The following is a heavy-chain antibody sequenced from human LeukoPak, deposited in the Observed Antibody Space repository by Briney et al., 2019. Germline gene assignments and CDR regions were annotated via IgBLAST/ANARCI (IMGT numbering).Heavy chain of an antibody. CDR2: ISGSGGST. Sequence: GGSLRLSCAASGFTFSSYAMSWVRQAPGKGLEWVSAISGSGGSTYYADSVKGRFTISRDNSKNTLYLQMNSLRAEDTAVYYCAKDGYDSSGYYTTPFDYWGQRTLVTVSS. CDR3: AKDGYDSSGYYTTPFDY. J-gene: IGHJ4*02. V-gene: IGHV3-23*01. D-gene: IGHD3-22*01. CDR1: GFTFSSYA.